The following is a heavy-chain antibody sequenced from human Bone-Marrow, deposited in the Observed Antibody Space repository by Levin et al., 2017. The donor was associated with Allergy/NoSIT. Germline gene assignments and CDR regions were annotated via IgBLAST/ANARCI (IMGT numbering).Heavy chain of an antibody. J-gene: IGHJ6*02. Sequence: GGSLRLSCEASGFIFTSYGIHWVRQAPGKGLEWVALIWYDGSKKYYADSVKGRFTISRDNAKNTVWLQMDSLRVEDTAVFYCARGSRQILPPYGMDVWGQGTTVIVSS. CDR1: GFIFTSYG. CDR2: IWYDGSKK. CDR3: ARGSRQILPPYGMDV. D-gene: IGHD2-2*01. V-gene: IGHV3-33*03.